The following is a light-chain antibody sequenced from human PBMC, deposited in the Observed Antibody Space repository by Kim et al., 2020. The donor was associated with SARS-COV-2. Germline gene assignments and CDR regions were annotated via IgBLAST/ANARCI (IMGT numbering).Light chain of an antibody. Sequence: PVKTATITCSGYNLGDKYVSWYQQKPGQSTVVVIYQDNQRPSGIPERFSGSNSGNTATLTISGTQALDEADYYCQAWDSGTHNYVFGAGTKVTGL. CDR1: NLGDKY. CDR2: QDN. V-gene: IGLV3-1*01. J-gene: IGLJ1*01. CDR3: QAWDSGTHNYV.